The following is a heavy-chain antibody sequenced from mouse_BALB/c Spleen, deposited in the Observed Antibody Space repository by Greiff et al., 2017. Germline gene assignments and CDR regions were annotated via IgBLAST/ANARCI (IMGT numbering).Heavy chain of an antibody. V-gene: IGHV2-6-7*01. CDR2: IWGGGST. CDR3: ARNWNGNYGGFAY. D-gene: IGHD2-1*01. J-gene: IGHJ3*01. CDR1: GFSLTSYG. Sequence: VQLQQSGPGLVAPSQSLSITCTVSGFSLTSYGVSWVRQPPGKGLEWLGMIWGGGSTDYNSAPKSRLSISKENSKSQVFLKMNSLQTDDTAMYYGARNWNGNYGGFAYWGQGTLVTVSA.